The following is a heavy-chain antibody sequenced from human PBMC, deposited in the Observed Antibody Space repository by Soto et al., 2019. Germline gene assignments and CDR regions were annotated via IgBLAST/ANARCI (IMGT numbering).Heavy chain of an antibody. CDR1: GYTFTSYG. J-gene: IGHJ6*02. D-gene: IGHD3-9*01. CDR3: ARDVPLRYFDWFYYYYGMDV. Sequence: QVQLVQSGAEVKKPGASVKVSCKASGYTFTSYGISWVRQAPGQGLEWMGWISAYNGNTNYAQKLQGRVTMTTDTSTSTAYMELRSLRSDDTAAYYCARDVPLRYFDWFYYYYGMDVWGQGTTVTVSS. V-gene: IGHV1-18*01. CDR2: ISAYNGNT.